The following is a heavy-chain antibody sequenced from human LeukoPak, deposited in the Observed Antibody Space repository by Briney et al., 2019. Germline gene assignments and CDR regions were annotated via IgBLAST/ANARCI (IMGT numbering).Heavy chain of an antibody. CDR2: VNPNNGAT. Sequence: ASVNVSCKASGYTFTSYYMHWVRQAPGQGLEWMGWVNPNNGATNYARNFQDRITMTRATSIDTAYLELSRLTTDDTALYFCVTGATPLLYNWGQGTLVTVSS. CDR3: VTGATPLLYN. D-gene: IGHD1-1*01. J-gene: IGHJ4*02. CDR1: GYTFTSYY. V-gene: IGHV1-2*02.